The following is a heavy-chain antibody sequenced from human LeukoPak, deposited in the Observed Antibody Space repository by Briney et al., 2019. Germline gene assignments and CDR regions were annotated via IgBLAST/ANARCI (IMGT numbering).Heavy chain of an antibody. J-gene: IGHJ4*02. V-gene: IGHV1-3*01. CDR1: GYTFTSYA. Sequence: ASVKVSCKASGYTFTSYAMHWVRQAPGQSLEWMGWINAGNGNTKYSQKFQGRVTITRDTSASTAYMELSSLRSEDTAVYYCASSPMVRGVTLHHFDYWGQGTLVTVSS. CDR3: ASSPMVRGVTLHHFDY. D-gene: IGHD3-10*01. CDR2: INAGNGNT.